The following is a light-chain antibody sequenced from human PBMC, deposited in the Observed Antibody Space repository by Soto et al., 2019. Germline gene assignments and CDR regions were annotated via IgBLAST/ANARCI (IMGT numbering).Light chain of an antibody. CDR2: RSS. CDR3: QQTFRPYVS. CDR1: QSISTY. Sequence: DIQMTQSPSSLSVSIGDRVIITCRASQSISTYLNWYQYKPGKAPRLVICRSSTLQNGVPSRFSGRGSGTDFTLTISRRQPEDFSTYFCQQTFRPYVSFGGGTRVE. J-gene: IGKJ4*01. V-gene: IGKV1-39*01.